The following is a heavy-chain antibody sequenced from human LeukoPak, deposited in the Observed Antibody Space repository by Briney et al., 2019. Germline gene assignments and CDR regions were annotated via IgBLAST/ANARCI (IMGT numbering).Heavy chain of an antibody. CDR1: GGTFSSYA. V-gene: IGHV1-69*04. D-gene: IGHD1-26*01. CDR3: ARDSGSYSTYYFDY. J-gene: IGHJ4*02. CDR2: IIPIFGIA. Sequence: GSSVNVSCKASGGTFSSYAISRVRQAPEQGLEWMGRIIPIFGIANYAQKFQGRVTITADKSTSTAYMELSSLRAEDTAVYYCARDSGSYSTYYFDYWGQGTLVTVSS.